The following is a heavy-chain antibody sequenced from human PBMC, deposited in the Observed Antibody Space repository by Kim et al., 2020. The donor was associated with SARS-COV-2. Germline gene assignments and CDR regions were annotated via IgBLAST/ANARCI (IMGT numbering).Heavy chain of an antibody. V-gene: IGHV3-53*01. D-gene: IGHD6-13*01. CDR2: IYSGGST. CDR3: ARVSIAAAGTEVVY. J-gene: IGHJ4*02. Sequence: GGSLRLSCAASGFTVSSNYMSWVHQAPGKGLEWVSVIYSGGSTYYADSVKGRFTISRDNSKNTLYLQMNSLRAEDTAVYYCARVSIAAAGTEVVYWGQGTLVTVSS. CDR1: GFTVSSNY.